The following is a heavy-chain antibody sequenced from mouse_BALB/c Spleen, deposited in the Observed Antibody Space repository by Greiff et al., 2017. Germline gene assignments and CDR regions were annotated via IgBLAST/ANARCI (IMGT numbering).Heavy chain of an antibody. V-gene: IGHV1S81*02. CDR1: GYTFTSYW. J-gene: IGHJ1*01. CDR3: ANNLLLRFYWYFDV. CDR2: INPSNGRT. Sequence: QVQLQQPGAELVKPGASVKLSCKASGYTFTSYWMHWVKQRPGQGLEWIGEINPSNGRTNYNEKFKSKATLTVDKSSSTAYMQLSSLTSEDSAVYYCANNLLLRFYWYFDVWGAGTTVTVSS. D-gene: IGHD1-1*01.